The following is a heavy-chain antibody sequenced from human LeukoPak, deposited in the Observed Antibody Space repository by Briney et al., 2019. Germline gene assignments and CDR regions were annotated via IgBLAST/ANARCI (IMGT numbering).Heavy chain of an antibody. D-gene: IGHD3-22*01. V-gene: IGHV4-30-4*08. CDR2: IYYSGST. CDR1: GGSISSGDYY. J-gene: IGHJ5*02. CDR3: ARGDTYYYDSSGYGTLSWFDP. Sequence: SQTLSLTCTVSGGSISSGDYYWSWIRQPPGKGLEWIGYIYYSGSTYYNPSLKSRVTISVDTSKNQSSLKLSSVTAADTAVYYCARGDTYYYDSSGYGTLSWFDPWGQGTLVTVSS.